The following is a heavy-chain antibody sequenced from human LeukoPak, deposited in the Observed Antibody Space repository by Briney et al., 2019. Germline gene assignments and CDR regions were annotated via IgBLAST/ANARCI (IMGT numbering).Heavy chain of an antibody. D-gene: IGHD2-2*01. J-gene: IGHJ6*03. Sequence: SETQSLTCTVSGGSISSYYWSWIRQPPGKGLEWIGYIYYSGSTNYNPSLKSRVTISVDTSKNQFSLKLSSVTAADTAVYYCARARGIVVPAAMEYYYYYMDVWGKGTTVTVSS. CDR3: ARARGIVVPAAMEYYYYYMDV. V-gene: IGHV4-59*01. CDR1: GGSISSYY. CDR2: IYYSGST.